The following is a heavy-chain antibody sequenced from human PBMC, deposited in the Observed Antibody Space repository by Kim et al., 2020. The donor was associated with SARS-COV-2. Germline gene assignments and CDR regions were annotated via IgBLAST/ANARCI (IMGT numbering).Heavy chain of an antibody. V-gene: IGHV1-2*02. J-gene: IGHJ5*02. CDR1: GYIFTGYY. CDR2: ISPHSGAT. D-gene: IGHD3-10*01. CDR3: ARGFGLSGLMNWFDP. Sequence: ASVKVSCKASGYIFTGYYIHWVRQAPGQGPEWMGWISPHSGATNYAQKFQGRVTMTRDTSINTAYMELSSLRSDDTAVYFCARGFGLSGLMNWFDPWGQGTLVTASS.